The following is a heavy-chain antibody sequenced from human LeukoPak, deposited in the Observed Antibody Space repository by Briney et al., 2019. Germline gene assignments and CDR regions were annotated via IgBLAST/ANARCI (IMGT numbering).Heavy chain of an antibody. Sequence: ASVKVSCKASGYTFTSYGISWVRQAPGQGLEWMGGISAYNGNTNYAQKLQGRVTMTTDTSTSTAYMELRSLRSDDTAVYYCARVPPVDGVLMVYAGHLDYWGQGTLVTVSS. CDR1: GYTFTSYG. CDR3: ARVPPVDGVLMVYAGHLDY. D-gene: IGHD2-8*01. V-gene: IGHV1-18*01. CDR2: ISAYNGNT. J-gene: IGHJ4*02.